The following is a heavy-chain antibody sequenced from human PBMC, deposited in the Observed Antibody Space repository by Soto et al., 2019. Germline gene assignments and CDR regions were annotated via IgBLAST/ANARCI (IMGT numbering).Heavy chain of an antibody. V-gene: IGHV4-4*02. Sequence: QMQLQESGPGLVKPSETLSLICTVSSGSISSEQRWTWVRQPPGKGLEWIGEIHHSGITNENPSLRSRVTMSVDKSKNQFSLKLNSVTAADTAVYFCARSCGWYAIDHWGQGTLVIVSS. D-gene: IGHD6-19*01. CDR3: ARSCGWYAIDH. CDR1: SGSISSEQR. CDR2: IHHSGIT. J-gene: IGHJ4*02.